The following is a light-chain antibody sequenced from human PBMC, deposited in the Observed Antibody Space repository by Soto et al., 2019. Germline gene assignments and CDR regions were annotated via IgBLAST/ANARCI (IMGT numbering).Light chain of an antibody. CDR3: QPTHSLPST. Sequence: DIQMTQSPSSLSASVGDRVTITCRSIRVTISYVSWYQQRPGQAPKRLVIGASTLRTGVPSRFSASASETDVARCISNLQLEDLASYYCQPTHSLPSTFGQGTRLEI. J-gene: IGKJ2*01. V-gene: IGKV1-39*01. CDR2: GAS. CDR1: RVTISY.